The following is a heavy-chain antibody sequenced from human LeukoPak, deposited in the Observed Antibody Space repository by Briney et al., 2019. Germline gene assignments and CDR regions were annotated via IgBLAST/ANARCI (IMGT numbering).Heavy chain of an antibody. CDR1: GGSISSYY. V-gene: IGHV4-59*12. CDR2: IYYSGST. Sequence: SETLSLTCTVSGGSISSYYWSWIRQPPGKGLEWIGYIYYSGSTNYNPSLKSRVTISVDTSKNQFSLKLSSVTTADTAVYYCARGYRYYYGSGSHNDYWGQGTLVTVSS. J-gene: IGHJ4*02. D-gene: IGHD3-10*01. CDR3: ARGYRYYYGSGSHNDY.